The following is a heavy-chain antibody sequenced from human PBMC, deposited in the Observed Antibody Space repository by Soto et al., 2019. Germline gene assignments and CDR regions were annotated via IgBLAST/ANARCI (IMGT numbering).Heavy chain of an antibody. J-gene: IGHJ4*02. CDR2: ISYDGSNK. V-gene: IGHV3-30-3*01. Sequence: QVQLVESGGGVVQPGRSLRLSCAASGFTFSSYAMHWVRQAPGKGLEWVAVISYDGSNKYYADSVKGRFTISRDNSKNTLYLQMNSLRAEDTAVYYCARSLETEWPFYRTTLALDYWGQGTLVTVSS. D-gene: IGHD2-8*01. CDR3: ARSLETEWPFYRTTLALDY. CDR1: GFTFSSYA.